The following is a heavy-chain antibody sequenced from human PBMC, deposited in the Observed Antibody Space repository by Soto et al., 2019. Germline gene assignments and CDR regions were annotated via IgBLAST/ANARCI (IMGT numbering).Heavy chain of an antibody. CDR1: GFAFNTYA. Sequence: EVQLLESGGGLVQPGGSLRLSCAASGFAFNTYAMDWVRQAPGKGLEWVSSISGSGDRTYYADSVKGQFTISRDNSENTLYLEINSLRAEDTAVYYCANSDRGGSGNSNFLGQGTLVTVSS. CDR3: ANSDRGGSGNSNF. V-gene: IGHV3-23*01. D-gene: IGHD3-10*01. J-gene: IGHJ4*02. CDR2: ISGSGDRT.